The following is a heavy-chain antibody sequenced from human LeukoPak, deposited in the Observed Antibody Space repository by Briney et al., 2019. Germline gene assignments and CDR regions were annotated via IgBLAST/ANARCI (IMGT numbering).Heavy chain of an antibody. D-gene: IGHD3-10*01. Sequence: SETLSLTCTVSGGSISSYYWSWIRQPPGKGLEWIGYIYYSGSTNYNPSLKSRVTISVDTSKNQFSLKLSSVTAADTAVYYCARDLVLVVRTGINHYYGMDVWGQGTTVTVSS. CDR1: GGSISSYY. J-gene: IGHJ6*02. V-gene: IGHV4-59*12. CDR3: ARDLVLVVRTGINHYYGMDV. CDR2: IYYSGST.